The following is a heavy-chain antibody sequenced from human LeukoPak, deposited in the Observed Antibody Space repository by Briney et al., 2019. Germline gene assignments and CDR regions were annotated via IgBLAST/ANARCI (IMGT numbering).Heavy chain of an antibody. CDR3: ARGDEYTTSP. V-gene: IGHV3-7*05. J-gene: IGHJ4*02. CDR2: IKRDGGDK. CDR1: GFTFSSFW. D-gene: IGHD2-2*02. Sequence: GGSLRLSCAASGFTFSSFWMSWVRQAPGKGLEWVANIKRDGGDKYYVDSVKGRFSISRDNAKNSLYLHMNSLRAEDTAVYYCARGDEYTTSPWDQGTLVTVSS.